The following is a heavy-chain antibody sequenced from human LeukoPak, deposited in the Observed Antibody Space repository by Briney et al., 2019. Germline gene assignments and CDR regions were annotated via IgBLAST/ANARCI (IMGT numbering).Heavy chain of an antibody. V-gene: IGHV3-33*01. CDR3: ARGSGSYWDYPYFDN. J-gene: IGHJ4*02. CDR2: IWYDGSNK. CDR1: GFTFSSSG. D-gene: IGHD1-26*01. Sequence: PGRSLRLSCAASGFTFSSSGMHWGRQAPGKGLEWAAVIWYDGSNKYYADSVKCRFTISRGNSKNTLYLQMNSLRAEDTAVYYCARGSGSYWDYPYFDNWGQGSLVTVSS.